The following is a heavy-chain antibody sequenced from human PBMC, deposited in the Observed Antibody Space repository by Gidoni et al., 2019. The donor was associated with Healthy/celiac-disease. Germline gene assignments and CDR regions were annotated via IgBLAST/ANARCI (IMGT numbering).Heavy chain of an antibody. J-gene: IGHJ5*02. CDR3: AREGGGYYLNWFDP. D-gene: IGHD3-22*01. CDR2: INSDGSST. V-gene: IGHV3-74*01. Sequence: EVQLVESGGGLVQPGGSLRLSCAASGFTFSSYWMHWVRQAPGKGLVWVSRINSDGSSTSYADSVKGRFTISRDNAKSTLYLQMNSLRAEDTAVYYCAREGGGYYLNWFDPWGQGTLVTVSS. CDR1: GFTFSSYW.